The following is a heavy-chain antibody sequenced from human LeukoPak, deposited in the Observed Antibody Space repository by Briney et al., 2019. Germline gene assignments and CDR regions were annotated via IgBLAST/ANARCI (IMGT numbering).Heavy chain of an antibody. CDR3: ATKASTATYFFNF. Sequence: PGGSLRLSCAASGFTFSSYAMSWVRQAPGKGLEWVSTISDTGGGTYYADSVKGRFTISRDNSKNTLYLQMNSLRAEDTAVYFCATKASTATYFFNFWGQGTLVTVSS. V-gene: IGHV3-23*01. D-gene: IGHD1-1*01. CDR2: ISDTGGGT. CDR1: GFTFSSYA. J-gene: IGHJ4*02.